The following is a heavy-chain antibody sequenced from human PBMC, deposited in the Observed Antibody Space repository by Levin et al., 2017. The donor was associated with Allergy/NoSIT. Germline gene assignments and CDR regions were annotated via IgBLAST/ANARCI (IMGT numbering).Heavy chain of an antibody. CDR1: GAPIRSYY. D-gene: IGHD6-13*01. Sequence: SQTLSLPCTVSGAPIRSYYWSWIRQTPGRQLEWIGYIHYSGATKYNPALNSRVTISLDTVKNQLSLKLNFVTAADTAVYYCAKHSSTRLKYSLDLWGQGTTVTVSS. J-gene: IGHJ6*02. V-gene: IGHV4-59*01. CDR2: IHYSGAT. CDR3: AKHSSTRLKYSLDL.